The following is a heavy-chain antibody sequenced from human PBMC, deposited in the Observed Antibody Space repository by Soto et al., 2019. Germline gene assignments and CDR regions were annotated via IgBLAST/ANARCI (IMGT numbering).Heavy chain of an antibody. CDR1: GFTFNNYG. CDR3: VRCVGELIGEFDY. CDR2: IWNDGSNE. D-gene: IGHD7-27*01. V-gene: IGHV3-33*01. J-gene: IGHJ4*02. Sequence: GGSLRLSCAASGFTFNNYGMHWVRQAPGKGLDWVAVIWNDGSNEYYSDSVKGRFTISRDNSKNTVFLQMNNLRAEDTAIYYCVRCVGELIGEFDYWGQGTLVTVSS.